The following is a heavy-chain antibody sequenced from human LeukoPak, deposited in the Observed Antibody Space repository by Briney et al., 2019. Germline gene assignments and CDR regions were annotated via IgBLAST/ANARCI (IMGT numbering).Heavy chain of an antibody. CDR3: AKEGIGVAGRRFDC. CDR2: IANTGGNT. J-gene: IGHJ4*02. Sequence: GGSLRLSCVASGFTFSSYGMNWVRQAPGKGLQWVSSIANTGGNTYYADSVRGRFTISRDNSKNTLYLQMNSLRDEDTAVYYCAKEGIGVAGRRFDCWGQGTPVTVSS. CDR1: GFTFSSYG. V-gene: IGHV3-23*01. D-gene: IGHD6-13*01.